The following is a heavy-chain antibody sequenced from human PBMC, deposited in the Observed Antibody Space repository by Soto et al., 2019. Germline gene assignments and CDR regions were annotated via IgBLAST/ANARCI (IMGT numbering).Heavy chain of an antibody. D-gene: IGHD6-19*01. Sequence: ASVKVSCKASGYTFTGYYMHWVRQAPGQRLEWMGWINVGNGNTKYSQNFQGRVTINQDTSASTAYMELSSLTSEDTAVYYCAREKWGSGSRWLDPWGQGTLVTAPQ. CDR1: GYTFTGYY. CDR2: INVGNGNT. V-gene: IGHV1-3*01. J-gene: IGHJ5*02. CDR3: AREKWGSGSRWLDP.